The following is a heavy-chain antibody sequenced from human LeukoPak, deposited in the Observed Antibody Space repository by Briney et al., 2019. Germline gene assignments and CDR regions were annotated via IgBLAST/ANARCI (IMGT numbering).Heavy chain of an antibody. CDR1: GGSISTYY. V-gene: IGHV4-59*01. CDR3: ARGIVGATVLTYWYFDL. Sequence: SETLSLTCTVSGGSISTYYWSWIRQPPGKGLEWIGYIYYSGSTNYNPSLKSRVTMSIDTSKNQFSLNLSSVTAAETAVYYCARGIVGATVLTYWYFDLWGRGALGIVSS. D-gene: IGHD1-26*01. CDR2: IYYSGST. J-gene: IGHJ2*01.